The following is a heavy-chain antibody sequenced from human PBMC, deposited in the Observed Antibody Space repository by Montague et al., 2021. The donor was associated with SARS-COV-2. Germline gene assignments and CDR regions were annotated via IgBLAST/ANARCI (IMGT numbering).Heavy chain of an antibody. CDR3: SSGDFFDY. J-gene: IGHJ4*02. CDR1: GFIFSNFA. D-gene: IGHD3-16*01. V-gene: IGHV3-30*04. Sequence: SLRLSCAASGFIFSNFAFHWVRQAPGKGLEWVAVISYDGSSKDYAESVRGRFTVSRDNSQKTLYVQLNSLRVEDTAVYYCSSGDFFDYWGQGTLVTVSS. CDR2: ISYDGSSK.